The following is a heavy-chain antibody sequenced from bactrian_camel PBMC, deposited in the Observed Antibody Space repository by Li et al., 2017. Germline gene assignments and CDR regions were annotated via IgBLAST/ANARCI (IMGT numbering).Heavy chain of an antibody. D-gene: IGHD4*01. V-gene: IGHV3S1*01. CDR2: IYSRDGDT. CDR3: AAAIFAFRHQATPDYEY. Sequence: HVQLVESGGGSVQTGGSLRLSCAYSGFTTSRYCLAWFRQAPGRQRERVTGIYSRDGDTYYADSVKGRFTVSQDNAKKMMYLQMNNLKSDDTATYYCAAAIFAFRHQATPDYEYWGQGTQVTVS. J-gene: IGHJ4*01. CDR1: GFTTSRYC.